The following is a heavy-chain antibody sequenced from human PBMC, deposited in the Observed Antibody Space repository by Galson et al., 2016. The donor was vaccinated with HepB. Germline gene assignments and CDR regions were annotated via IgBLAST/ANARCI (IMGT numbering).Heavy chain of an antibody. CDR2: ISGTGKTI. CDR1: GFTFSDYY. J-gene: IGHJ6*02. D-gene: IGHD2-8*01. CDR3: ARDPRYMYAAFIRYGMDV. V-gene: IGHV3-11*01. Sequence: SLRLSCAASGFTFSDYYINWIRQAPGKGLEWLSDISGTGKTISYADSVKGRFTISRDNAKNSTYLEISSLRADDTAIYYCARDPRYMYAAFIRYGMDVWGQGTTVTVPS.